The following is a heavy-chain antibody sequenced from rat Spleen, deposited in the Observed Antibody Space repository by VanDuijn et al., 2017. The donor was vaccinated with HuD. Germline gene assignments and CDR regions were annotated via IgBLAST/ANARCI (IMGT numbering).Heavy chain of an antibody. Sequence: QVQMKETGPGLVQTTQTLSVTCTVSGFSLTSYGVHWVRQAPGKGLEWMGIIWGDGSTNYNSALKSRLSISRDTSKSQVFLTMNSLQTDDTAVYYCAVSTVALWGQGVMVTVSS. CDR3: AVSTVAL. CDR1: GFSLTSYG. V-gene: IGHV2-77*01. J-gene: IGHJ2*01. CDR2: IWGDGST. D-gene: IGHD1-8*01.